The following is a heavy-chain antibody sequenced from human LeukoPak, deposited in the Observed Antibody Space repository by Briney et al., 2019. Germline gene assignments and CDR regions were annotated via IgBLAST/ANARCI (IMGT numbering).Heavy chain of an antibody. J-gene: IGHJ4*02. CDR3: CGDFDY. D-gene: IGHD2-21*01. CDR2: IPYDGDNG. CDR1: GLTFSSYD. Sequence: GGSLRLSCAASGLTFSSYDMHWVRQAPDKGLEWVAFIPYDGDNGYYADSVKGRFTISRDNSKNTLYLQMNSLRGEDTAVYYCCGDFDYWGQGTLVTVSS. V-gene: IGHV3-30*02.